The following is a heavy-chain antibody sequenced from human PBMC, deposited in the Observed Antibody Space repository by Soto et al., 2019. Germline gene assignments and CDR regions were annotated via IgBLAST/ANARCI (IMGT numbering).Heavy chain of an antibody. Sequence: VASVKVSCKASGGTFSSYAISWLRQAPGQGLEWMGGIIPIFGTANYAQKFQGRVTITADESTSTAYMELSSLRSEDTAVYYSGRAGGYSYGYGYCGQGPRVIVSS. CDR1: GGTFSSYA. CDR2: IIPIFGTA. V-gene: IGHV1-69*13. CDR3: GRAGGYSYGYGY. J-gene: IGHJ4*02. D-gene: IGHD5-18*01.